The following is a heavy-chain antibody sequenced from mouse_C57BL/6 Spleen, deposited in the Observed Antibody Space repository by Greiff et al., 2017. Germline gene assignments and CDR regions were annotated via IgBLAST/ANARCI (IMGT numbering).Heavy chain of an antibody. CDR2: IDPENGDT. CDR1: GFNIKDDY. V-gene: IGHV14-4*01. CDR3: TTKEYGNYSDY. D-gene: IGHD2-10*02. J-gene: IGHJ2*01. Sequence: VQLQQSGAELVRPGASVKLSCTASGFNIKDDYMHWVKQRPEQGLEWIGWIDPENGDTEYASKFQGKATITADTSSNTAYLQLSSLTSEDTAVYYCTTKEYGNYSDYWGQGTTLTVSS.